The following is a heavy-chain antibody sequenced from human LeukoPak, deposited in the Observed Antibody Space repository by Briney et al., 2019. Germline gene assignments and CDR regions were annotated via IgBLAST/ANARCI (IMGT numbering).Heavy chain of an antibody. CDR1: GYTFTSYG. J-gene: IGHJ4*02. D-gene: IGHD3-3*01. CDR3: ARVDDFWSGSYFDY. Sequence: ASVKVSCKASGYTFTSYGITWVRQAPGQGLEWMGWISAYNGSTNYAQKLQGRVTMTTDTSTSTAYMELRSLRSDDTAVYYCARVDDFWSGSYFDYWGQGTLVTVSS. V-gene: IGHV1-18*01. CDR2: ISAYNGST.